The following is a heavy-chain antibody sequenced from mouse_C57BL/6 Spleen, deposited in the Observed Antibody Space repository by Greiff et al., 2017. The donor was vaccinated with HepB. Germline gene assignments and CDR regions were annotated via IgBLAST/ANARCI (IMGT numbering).Heavy chain of an antibody. Sequence: VQLQESGAELVRPGASVTLSCKASGYTFTDYEMHWVKQTPVHGLEWIGAIDPETGGTAYNQKFKGKAILTADKSSSTAYMELRSLTSEDSAVYYFTRTHYYYGSSYFDYWGQGTTLTVSS. D-gene: IGHD1-1*01. CDR3: TRTHYYYGSSYFDY. J-gene: IGHJ2*01. CDR2: IDPETGGT. V-gene: IGHV1-15*01. CDR1: GYTFTDYE.